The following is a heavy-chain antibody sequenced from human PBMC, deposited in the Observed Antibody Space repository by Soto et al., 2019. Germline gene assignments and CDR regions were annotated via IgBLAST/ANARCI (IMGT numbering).Heavy chain of an antibody. CDR2: IYYTGTT. Sequence: PSETLYLTCNVSGSPISSYYWTWFRQPPGQGQEWVGYIYYTGTTTYNPSLRSRVAISVDASKSQFSLDLRSVTAADTAVYYFARIGDHYQSFDYWGNGALVTGSS. J-gene: IGHJ4*01. CDR1: GSPISSYY. D-gene: IGHD2-21*01. CDR3: ARIGDHYQSFDY. V-gene: IGHV4-59*08.